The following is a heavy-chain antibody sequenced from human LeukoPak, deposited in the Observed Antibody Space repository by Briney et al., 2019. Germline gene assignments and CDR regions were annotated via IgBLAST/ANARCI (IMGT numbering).Heavy chain of an antibody. Sequence: GRSLRLSCAASGFTFRSYGMHWVRQAPGKGLEWVAVIWYDGSNKYYADSVKGRFTISRDNSKNTLYLQMNSLRAEDTAVYYCARDLTPRLYYFDYWGQGTLVTVSS. CDR1: GFTFRSYG. CDR3: ARDLTPRLYYFDY. J-gene: IGHJ4*02. V-gene: IGHV3-33*08. D-gene: IGHD2/OR15-2a*01. CDR2: IWYDGSNK.